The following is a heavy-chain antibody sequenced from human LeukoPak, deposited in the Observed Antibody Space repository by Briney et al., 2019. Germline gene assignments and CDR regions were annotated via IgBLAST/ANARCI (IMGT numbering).Heavy chain of an antibody. J-gene: IGHJ6*03. CDR3: ARLLGDLVVYYYYMDV. D-gene: IGHD2-21*01. Sequence: SETLSLTCTVSGGSISSGYYWGWIRQPPGKGLEWIGSFYHSGNTYYNPSLESRVTISVDTSKNQFSLNLSSVTAADTAVYYCARLLGDLVVYYYYMDVWGKGTTVTVSS. CDR1: GGSISSGYY. V-gene: IGHV4-38-2*02. CDR2: FYHSGNT.